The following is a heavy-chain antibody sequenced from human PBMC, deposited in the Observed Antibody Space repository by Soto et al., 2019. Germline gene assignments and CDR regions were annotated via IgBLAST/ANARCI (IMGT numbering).Heavy chain of an antibody. V-gene: IGHV3-7*01. CDR1: GFTFSDYW. CDR3: ARNRDYAFDY. CDR2: IKQDGSEK. Sequence: GGSLRLSCAASGFTFSDYWMSWVRQAPGKGLEWVAIIKQDGSEKYYVDPVKGRITISRDNAKNSLYLQMNSLRTEDTAVYYCARNRDYAFDYWGRGTLVTVSS. J-gene: IGHJ4*02. D-gene: IGHD4-17*01.